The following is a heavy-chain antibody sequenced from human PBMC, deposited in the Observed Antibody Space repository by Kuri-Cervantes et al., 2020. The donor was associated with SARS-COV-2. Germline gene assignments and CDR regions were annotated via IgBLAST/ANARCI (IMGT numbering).Heavy chain of an antibody. CDR3: ARGGYDSSGYYYRLGFDY. J-gene: IGHJ4*02. D-gene: IGHD3-22*01. Sequence: SETLSLTCAVYGGSFSGYYWSWIRQPPGKGLEWIGEINHSGSTNYNPSLKSRVTISVDTSKNQFSLKLSSVTAADTAVYYCARGGYDSSGYYYRLGFDYWGQGTLVTVSS. CDR2: INHSGST. CDR1: GGSFSGYY. V-gene: IGHV4-34*01.